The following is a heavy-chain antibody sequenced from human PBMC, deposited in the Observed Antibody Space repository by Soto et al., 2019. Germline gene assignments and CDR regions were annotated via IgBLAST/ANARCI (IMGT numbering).Heavy chain of an antibody. CDR2: IKQDGSEK. V-gene: IGHV3-7*01. CDR3: ARDRYSYYDFWSGPLPYYYYGMDV. D-gene: IGHD3-3*01. Sequence: GGSLRLSCAASGFTFSSYSMNWVRQATGKGLEWVANIKQDGSEKYYVDSVKGRFTISRDNAKNSLYLQVNSLRAEDTAVYYCARDRYSYYDFWSGPLPYYYYGMDVWGQGTTVTVSS. CDR1: GFTFSSYS. J-gene: IGHJ6*02.